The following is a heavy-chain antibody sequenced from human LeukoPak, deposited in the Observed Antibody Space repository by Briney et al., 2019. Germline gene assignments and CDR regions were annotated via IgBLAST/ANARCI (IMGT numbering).Heavy chain of an antibody. CDR3: ARGENPRIPFDY. V-gene: IGHV1-3*01. Sequence: ASVKVSCKASGYTLTSYAMHWVRQAPGQRLEWMGWINAGNGNTKYSQKFQGRVTITRDTSASTAYMELSSLRSEDTAVYYCARGENPRIPFDYWGQGTLVTVSS. CDR2: INAGNGNT. CDR1: GYTLTSYA. J-gene: IGHJ4*02.